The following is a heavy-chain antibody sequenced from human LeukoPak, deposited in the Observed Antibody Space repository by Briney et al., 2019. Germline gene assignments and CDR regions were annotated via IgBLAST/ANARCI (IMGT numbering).Heavy chain of an antibody. CDR2: IWHDGTNK. V-gene: IGHV3-33*01. Sequence: GRSLRLSCAASGFIFTTYGIHWVRQAPGKGLEWVAVIWHDGTNKYYADSVKGRFTISRDNSKNTLYLQMDSLRVEDTAVYYCARGRDLPAFDIWGQGTLVTVSS. J-gene: IGHJ3*02. CDR1: GFIFTTYG. D-gene: IGHD3-10*01. CDR3: ARGRDLPAFDI.